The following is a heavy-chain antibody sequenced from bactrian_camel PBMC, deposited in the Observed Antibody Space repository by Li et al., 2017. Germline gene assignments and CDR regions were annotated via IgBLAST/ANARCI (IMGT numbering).Heavy chain of an antibody. V-gene: IGHV3S9*01. Sequence: HVQLVESGGGSVKAGGSLTLTCVASGYTYNGYCKGWFRQVRGKGREAIAQLDVDGQTMYDDSVRGRFTISEDNAKNTLYLQLNSLRTEDAAMYYCAEWGLGYAPDFEYWGQGTQVTVS. CDR3: AEWGLGYAPDFEY. CDR2: LDVDGQT. D-gene: IGHD5*01. J-gene: IGHJ4*01. CDR1: GYTYNGYC.